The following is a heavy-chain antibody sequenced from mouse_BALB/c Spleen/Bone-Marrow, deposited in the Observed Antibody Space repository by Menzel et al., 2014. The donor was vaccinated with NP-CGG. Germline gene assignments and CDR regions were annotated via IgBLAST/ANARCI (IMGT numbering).Heavy chain of an antibody. Sequence: LVESGASVKISCKASGYSFTGYYMHWVKQSHGKSLEWIGRVNPNNGGTSYNQKFKGKAILTVDKSSSTAYMELRSLTPEDSAVYYCARYLYGNYFDYWGQGTTLTVSS. CDR1: GYSFTGYY. V-gene: IGHV1-26*01. J-gene: IGHJ2*01. CDR3: ARYLYGNYFDY. D-gene: IGHD2-1*01. CDR2: VNPNNGGT.